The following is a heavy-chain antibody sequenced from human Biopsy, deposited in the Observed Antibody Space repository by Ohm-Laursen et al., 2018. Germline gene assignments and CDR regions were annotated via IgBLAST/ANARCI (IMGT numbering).Heavy chain of an antibody. J-gene: IGHJ5*02. Sequence: SDTLSLTCNVSGGSISSYYWRWIRQFPGKGLEWIGFIFYSGSTYYNPSLKSRTNISVDSSKNHFSLRLRSVTAADTAVYYCARGGNGYNYVTPGTWFDPWGRGTPVTVSS. D-gene: IGHD5-24*01. V-gene: IGHV4-59*07. CDR2: IFYSGST. CDR3: ARGGNGYNYVTPGTWFDP. CDR1: GGSISSYY.